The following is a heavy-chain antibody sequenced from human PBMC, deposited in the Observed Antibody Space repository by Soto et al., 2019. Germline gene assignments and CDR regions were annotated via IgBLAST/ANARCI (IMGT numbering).Heavy chain of an antibody. CDR2: ISAYNGNT. J-gene: IGHJ5*02. CDR1: GYTFTSYG. CDR3: ARDSVTIRFLPDP. D-gene: IGHD3-3*01. V-gene: IGHV1-18*01. Sequence: ASVKVSCKASGYTFTSYGISWVRQSPGQGLEWMGWISAYNGNTNYAQKPQGRVTMTTDTSTSTAYMELRSLRSDDTAVYYCARDSVTIRFLPDPWGLGTLVTVSS.